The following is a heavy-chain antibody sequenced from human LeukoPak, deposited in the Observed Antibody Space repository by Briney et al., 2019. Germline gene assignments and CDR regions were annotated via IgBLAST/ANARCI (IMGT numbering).Heavy chain of an antibody. V-gene: IGHV1-2*02. J-gene: IGHJ4*02. CDR3: ARGIGLGSYYNPSAY. Sequence: ASVKVSCKASGYTFSGYYMHWVRQAPGQGLEWMGWINPNSGGTNYAQKFQGRVTMTRDTSISTAYMELSRLRSDDTAVYYCARGIGLGSYYNPSAYWGQGTLVTVSS. D-gene: IGHD3-10*01. CDR1: GYTFSGYY. CDR2: INPNSGGT.